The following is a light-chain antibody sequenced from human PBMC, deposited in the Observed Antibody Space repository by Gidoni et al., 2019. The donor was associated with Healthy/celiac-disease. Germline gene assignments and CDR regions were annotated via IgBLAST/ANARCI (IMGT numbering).Light chain of an antibody. Sequence: DIRMTQSPSSVSASVGDRVTISCRASQYIETWVAWYQQTPGKAPKLLVYAASNLDTGVPSRFSGGGSGTDFTPTINSLQPEDFATYYCQQANTFPRTFGGGTKVEIK. V-gene: IGKV1D-12*01. J-gene: IGKJ4*01. CDR3: QQANTFPRT. CDR2: AAS. CDR1: QYIETW.